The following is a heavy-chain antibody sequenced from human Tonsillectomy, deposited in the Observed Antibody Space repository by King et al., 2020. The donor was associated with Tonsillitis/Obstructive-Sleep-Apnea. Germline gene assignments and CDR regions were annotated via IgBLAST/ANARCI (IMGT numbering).Heavy chain of an antibody. D-gene: IGHD2-21*02. CDR3: AREGAGDSLSYYYMDV. V-gene: IGHV7-4-1*02. CDR1: GYTFTNYA. Sequence: VQLVESGSELKKPGASVKVSCKASGYTFTNYAMNWVRQAPGQGLEWMGWINTNTGNPTYAQGFTGRFVFSLDTSVSTAYLQISSLKAEDTAVYYCAREGAGDSLSYYYMDVWGKGTTVTVSS. CDR2: INTNTGNP. J-gene: IGHJ6*03.